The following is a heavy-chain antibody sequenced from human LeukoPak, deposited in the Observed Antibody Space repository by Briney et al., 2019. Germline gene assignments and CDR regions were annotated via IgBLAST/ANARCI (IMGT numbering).Heavy chain of an antibody. J-gene: IGHJ4*02. CDR2: ISNDGSDK. V-gene: IGHV3-30-3*01. D-gene: IGHD6-13*01. CDR3: ARDVSAAADYYFDY. Sequence: GGSLRLSCAASGFTFSSYAMHWVRQAPGKGLEWVAVISNDGSDKYFADSVKDRFSISRDNSKNTLYLQMNSLRAEDTAVYYCARDVSAAADYYFDYWGQGTLVTVSS. CDR1: GFTFSSYA.